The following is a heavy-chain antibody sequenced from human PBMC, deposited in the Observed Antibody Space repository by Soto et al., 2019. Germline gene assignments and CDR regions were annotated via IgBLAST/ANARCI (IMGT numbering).Heavy chain of an antibody. Sequence: ESGGGSVQPGGSLRLSCAASGFTLSNYAVNWVRQAPGKGLEWVSYISSDSRYIYHGDSVKGRFTISRDNARNSVYLQMNSLRDEDTAVYYCARIKLVDFFFINVDVYDMDVWGQGTPVTASS. J-gene: IGHJ6*02. D-gene: IGHD2-15*01. CDR3: ARIKLVDFFFINVDVYDMDV. CDR1: GFTLSNYA. CDR2: ISSDSRYI. V-gene: IGHV3-48*02.